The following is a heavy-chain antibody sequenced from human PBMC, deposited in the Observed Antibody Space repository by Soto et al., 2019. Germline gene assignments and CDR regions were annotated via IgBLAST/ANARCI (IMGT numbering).Heavy chain of an antibody. Sequence: EVQLVESGGGLVQPGGSLRLSCAASGFIFSSYEMIWVRQAPGKGLEWVSYMSSSGSGINYADSVKGRFTISRDNAKSSLYLQMNSLRAEDTAVYFCAKDPNGDYVGGFEMWGQGTMVTVSS. D-gene: IGHD4-17*01. CDR1: GFIFSSYE. CDR2: MSSSGSGI. CDR3: AKDPNGDYVGGFEM. V-gene: IGHV3-48*03. J-gene: IGHJ3*02.